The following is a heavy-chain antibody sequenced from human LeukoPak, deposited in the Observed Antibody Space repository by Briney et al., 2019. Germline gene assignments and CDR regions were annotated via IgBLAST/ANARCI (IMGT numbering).Heavy chain of an antibody. J-gene: IGHJ6*03. V-gene: IGHV3-53*01. CDR1: RFTVSSNY. Sequence: PGGSLRLSCAASRFTVSSNYMSWVRQAPGKGLEWVSVIYSGGSTYYADSVKGRFTISRDNSKNTLYLQMNSLRAEDTAVYYCNSAGSYSSSWYYYYYYMDVWGKGTTVTVSS. CDR3: NSAGSYSSSWYYYYYYMDV. CDR2: IYSGGST. D-gene: IGHD6-13*01.